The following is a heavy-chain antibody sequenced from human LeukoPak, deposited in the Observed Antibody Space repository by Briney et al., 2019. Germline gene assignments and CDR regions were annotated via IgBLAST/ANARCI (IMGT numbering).Heavy chain of an antibody. Sequence: SETLSLTCAVYGESFSGYYWSWIRQPPGKGLEWIGYIYTSGITNYNPSLKSRVTISVDTSKNQFSLKLSYVTAADTAVYYWARQEYYYDSSGYYYYYYYMDVWGKGTTVTVSS. CDR2: IYTSGIT. CDR1: GESFSGYY. CDR3: ARQEYYYDSSGYYYYYYYMDV. J-gene: IGHJ6*03. V-gene: IGHV4-4*09. D-gene: IGHD3-22*01.